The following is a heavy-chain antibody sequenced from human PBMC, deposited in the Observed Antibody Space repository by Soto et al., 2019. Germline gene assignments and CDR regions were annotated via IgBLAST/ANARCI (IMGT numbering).Heavy chain of an antibody. CDR1: GFTVSSNY. CDR3: AKNWDTTSSSSSH. CDR2: IYSGGST. J-gene: IGHJ4*02. Sequence: PGGSLRLSCAASGFTVSSNYMSWVRQAPGKGLEWVSVIYSGGSTYYADSVKGRFTISRHNSKNTLYLQMNSLRAEDTAVYYCAKNWDTTSSSSSHWGQGTLVTVSS. D-gene: IGHD6-6*01. V-gene: IGHV3-53*01.